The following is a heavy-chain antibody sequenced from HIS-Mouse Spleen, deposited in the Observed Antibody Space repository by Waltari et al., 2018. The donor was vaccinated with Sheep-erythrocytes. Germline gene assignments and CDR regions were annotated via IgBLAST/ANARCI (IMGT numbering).Heavy chain of an antibody. D-gene: IGHD1-26*01. J-gene: IGHJ4*02. CDR1: GFPLSSYS. V-gene: IGHV3-21*01. CDR2: ISSSSSYI. Sequence: EVQLVESGGGLVKPGGSLRLSCAASGFPLSSYSRNGVRQAPGKGLEWVSSISSSSSYIYYADSVKGRFTISRDNAKNSLYLQMNSLRAEDTAVYYCARVASGATFDYWGQGTLVTVSS. CDR3: ARVASGATFDY.